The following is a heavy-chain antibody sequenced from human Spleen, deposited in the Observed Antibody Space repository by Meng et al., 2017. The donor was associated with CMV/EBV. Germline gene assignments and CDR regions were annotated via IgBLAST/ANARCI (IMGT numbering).Heavy chain of an antibody. Sequence: SVKVSCKASGGTFSSYAISWVRQAPGQGLEWMGGIIPIFGTANYAQKFQGRVTITTDESTSTAYMELSSLRSEDTPVYYCARDAYGHKHFDYWGQGTLVTVSS. CDR2: IIPIFGTA. D-gene: IGHD2-8*01. J-gene: IGHJ4*02. V-gene: IGHV1-69*05. CDR3: ARDAYGHKHFDY. CDR1: GGTFSSYA.